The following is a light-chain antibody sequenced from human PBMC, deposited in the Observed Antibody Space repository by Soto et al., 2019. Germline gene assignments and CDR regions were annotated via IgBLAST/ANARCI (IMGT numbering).Light chain of an antibody. CDR2: GAS. Sequence: EIVMTQSPDTVSVSPGEGATLSCRASQSVSSSYLAWYQQKPGQAPRLLIYGASSRATGIPDRFSGSGSGTDFTLTISRLEPEDFAVYYCQQYGSSPPTFGQGTKVDIK. J-gene: IGKJ1*01. CDR1: QSVSSSY. CDR3: QQYGSSPPT. V-gene: IGKV3-20*01.